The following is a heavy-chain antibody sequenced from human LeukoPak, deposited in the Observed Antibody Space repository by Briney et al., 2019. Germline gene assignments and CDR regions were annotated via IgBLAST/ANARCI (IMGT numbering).Heavy chain of an antibody. Sequence: SETLSLTCTVSGGSISGYYWSLIRQPAGKGLEWIGRIYTSGNTNYTPSLKSRVTMSVDTSKNQFSLKLSSVTAADTAVYYCARDRSYDTRIVDFWGQGTLVTVSS. CDR1: GGSISGYY. CDR2: IYTSGNT. D-gene: IGHD3-22*01. V-gene: IGHV4-4*07. J-gene: IGHJ4*02. CDR3: ARDRSYDTRIVDF.